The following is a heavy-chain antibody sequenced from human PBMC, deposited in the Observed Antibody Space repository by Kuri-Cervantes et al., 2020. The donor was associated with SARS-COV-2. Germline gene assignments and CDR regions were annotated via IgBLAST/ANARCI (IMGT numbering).Heavy chain of an antibody. J-gene: IGHJ4*02. Sequence: GGSLRLSCAASGFTFSDYYMSWIRQAPGKGLEWVSYISSSSSYTNYADSVKGRFTISRDNAKNSLYLQMNSLRDEDTAVYYCARDGCKWTHIRFLECPYQEPDYWGQGTLVTVSS. CDR2: ISSSSSYT. CDR1: GFTFSDYY. V-gene: IGHV3-11*06. D-gene: IGHD3-3*01. CDR3: ARDGCKWTHIRFLECPYQEPDY.